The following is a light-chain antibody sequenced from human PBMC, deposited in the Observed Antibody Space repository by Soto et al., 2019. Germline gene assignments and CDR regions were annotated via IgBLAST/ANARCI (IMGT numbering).Light chain of an antibody. CDR3: QQYESTPPT. CDR1: QRVLYSSNNKNY. J-gene: IGKJ2*01. Sequence: DIVMTQSPDSLAMSLGERATINCKSSQRVLYSSNNKNYLAWYQQRPGQPPKLLIYWAPTRESGVPDRFSGSVSGTDITLTITSLQAEDVAVYYCQQYESTPPTFGQGTKLEIK. CDR2: WAP. V-gene: IGKV4-1*01.